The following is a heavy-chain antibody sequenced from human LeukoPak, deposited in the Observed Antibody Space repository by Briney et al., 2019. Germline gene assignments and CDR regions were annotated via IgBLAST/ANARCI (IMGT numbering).Heavy chain of an antibody. CDR2: IDHQGST. D-gene: IGHD5-24*01. CDR1: GGASSGYY. CDR3: AWTRDGYLRY. V-gene: IGHV4-34*01. J-gene: IGHJ4*02. Sequence: SETLSLTCAVYGGASSGYYGTWMRQAPGKGLEWIGEIDHQGSTNYNPSLKSRVTISVDTSKSQFSLRLSSVTAADTAVYYCAWTRDGYLRYWAQGTLVSVSS.